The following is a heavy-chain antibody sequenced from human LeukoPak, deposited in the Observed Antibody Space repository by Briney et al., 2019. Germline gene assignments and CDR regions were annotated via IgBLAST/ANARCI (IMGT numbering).Heavy chain of an antibody. V-gene: IGHV3-30*03. CDR3: ARGVGATTPLDY. D-gene: IGHD1-26*01. CDR2: ISYDGSNK. Sequence: PGGSLRLSCAASGFTFSSYGMHWVRQAPGKGLEWVAVISYDGSNKYYADSVKGRFTISRDNSKNTLYLQMNSLRAEDTAVYYCARGVGATTPLDYWGQGTLVTVSS. CDR1: GFTFSSYG. J-gene: IGHJ4*02.